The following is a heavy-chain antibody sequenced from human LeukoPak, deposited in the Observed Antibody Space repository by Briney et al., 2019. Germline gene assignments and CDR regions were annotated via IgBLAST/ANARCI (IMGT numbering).Heavy chain of an antibody. V-gene: IGHV4-39*07. Sequence: SETLSLTCTVSGGSVSSSSFSWGWIRQPPGKGLEWIGRIFYSGGTYYNPSLMSRVTISVDRSKNQFSLKLSSVTAADTAVYYCARVIGGGTTVTTLPWFDPWGQGTLVTVSS. D-gene: IGHD4-17*01. CDR2: IFYSGGT. CDR3: ARVIGGGTTVTTLPWFDP. CDR1: GGSVSSSSFS. J-gene: IGHJ5*02.